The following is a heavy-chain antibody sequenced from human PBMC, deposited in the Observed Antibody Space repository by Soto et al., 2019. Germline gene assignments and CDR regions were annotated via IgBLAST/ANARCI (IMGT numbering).Heavy chain of an antibody. D-gene: IGHD2-2*01. V-gene: IGHV3-20*01. Sequence: VGSLRLSCAASGFTFDDYGMSWVRQAPGKGLEWVSGINWNGGSTGYADSVKGRFTISRDNAKNSLYLQMNSLRAEDTALYHCARECSSTSCYADFAFDIWGQGTMVTVSS. J-gene: IGHJ3*02. CDR3: ARECSSTSCYADFAFDI. CDR1: GFTFDDYG. CDR2: INWNGGST.